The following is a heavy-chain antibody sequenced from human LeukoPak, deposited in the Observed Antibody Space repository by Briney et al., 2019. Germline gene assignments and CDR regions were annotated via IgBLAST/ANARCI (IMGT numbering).Heavy chain of an antibody. D-gene: IGHD2/OR15-2a*01. CDR3: ARGRGSTNFES. CDR1: GGSISSSSYY. CDR2: IYYSGST. J-gene: IGHJ1*01. V-gene: IGHV4-39*07. Sequence: SETLSLTCTVSGGSISSSSYYWGWIRQPPGKGLEWIGSIYYSGSTYYNPSLKSRVTISVDTSKNQFSLKLSSVTAADTAVYYCARGRGSTNFESWGQGILVAVSS.